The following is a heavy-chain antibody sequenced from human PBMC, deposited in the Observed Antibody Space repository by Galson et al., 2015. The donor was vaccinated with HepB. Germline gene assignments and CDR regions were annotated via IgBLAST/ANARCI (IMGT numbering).Heavy chain of an antibody. D-gene: IGHD5-18*01. CDR2: IQQDGSEK. CDR1: GFTFTNYW. Sequence: SLRLSCAASGFTFTNYWMSWVRQAPGKGLEWVANIQQDGSEKYYADFVKGRFTISRDNAKNSLFLQMNSLRAEDTAMYYCAKMRYISGYFFDYWGQGTLVTVSS. J-gene: IGHJ4*02. V-gene: IGHV3-7*03. CDR3: AKMRYISGYFFDY.